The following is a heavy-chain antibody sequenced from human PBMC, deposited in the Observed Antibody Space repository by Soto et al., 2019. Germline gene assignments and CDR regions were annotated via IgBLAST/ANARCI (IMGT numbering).Heavy chain of an antibody. J-gene: IGHJ3*02. CDR3: ARSMGPDYGDYEGAFDI. D-gene: IGHD4-17*01. Sequence: SETLSLTCSVSGVSIDNNYGGLLRQPPGKGLEWIGYIYYSGSTHYSPSLKSRVTISVDTSKNQFSLKLSSVTAADTAVYYCARSMGPDYGDYEGAFDIWGQGTMVTVSS. CDR1: GVSIDNNY. V-gene: IGHV4-59*01. CDR2: IYYSGST.